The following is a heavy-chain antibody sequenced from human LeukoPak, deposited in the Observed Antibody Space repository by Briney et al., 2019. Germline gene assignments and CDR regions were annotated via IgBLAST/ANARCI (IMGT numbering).Heavy chain of an antibody. CDR2: ISGSGGST. J-gene: IGHJ4*02. Sequence: GGPLRLSCAASGFTFSSYAMSWVRQAPGKGLEWVSAISGSGGSTYYADSVKGRFTISRDNSKNTLYLQMNSLRAEDTAVYYCAKLVGSGSYYTYFDYWGQGTLVTVSS. CDR1: GFTFSSYA. V-gene: IGHV3-23*01. D-gene: IGHD3-10*01. CDR3: AKLVGSGSYYTYFDY.